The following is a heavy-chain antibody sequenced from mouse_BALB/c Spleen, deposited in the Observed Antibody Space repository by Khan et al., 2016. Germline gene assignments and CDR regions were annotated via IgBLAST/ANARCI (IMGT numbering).Heavy chain of an antibody. D-gene: IGHD2-2*01. CDR2: IWTGGST. CDR3: ASLWLRRGDPY. CDR1: GFSLTTYG. V-gene: IGHV2-2*02. J-gene: IGHJ3*01. Sequence: QMQLKQSGPGLVQPSQSLSITCTVSGFSLTTYGVHWVRQSPGKGLEWLGVIWTGGSTDYNAAFISRLSISKDNSKSQVFFKMNSLQANDTAIYYCASLWLRRGDPYWGQGTLVTVSA.